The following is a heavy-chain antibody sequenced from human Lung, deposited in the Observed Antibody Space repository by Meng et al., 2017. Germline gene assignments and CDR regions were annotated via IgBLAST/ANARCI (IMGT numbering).Heavy chain of an antibody. CDR1: GFTFRSYW. V-gene: IGHV3-74*03. CDR2: IRGDGGSI. Sequence: EVRLVGSGGCLVQPGGSLRLSCAASGFTFRSYWMHWVRQAPGKGLVWVSRIRGDGGSIVYADSVKGRFTISRDNAKNTLFLQMNSLRAEDTAVYYCARESGYFEYWGQGILVTVFS. CDR3: ARESGYFEY. J-gene: IGHJ4*02.